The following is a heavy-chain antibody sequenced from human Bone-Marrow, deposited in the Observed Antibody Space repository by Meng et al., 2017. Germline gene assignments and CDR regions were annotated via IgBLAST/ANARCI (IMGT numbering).Heavy chain of an antibody. Sequence: QVQVVQSGVEVKEPGSSVKVSCKASGGTFSSYAISWVRQAPGQGLEWMGGIIPIFGTANYAQKFQGRVTITTDESTSTAYMELSSLRSEDTAVYYCAGKTYSSGWGEYFQHWGQGTLVTVSS. CDR2: IIPIFGTA. CDR1: GGTFSSYA. D-gene: IGHD6-19*01. CDR3: AGKTYSSGWGEYFQH. J-gene: IGHJ1*01. V-gene: IGHV1-69*05.